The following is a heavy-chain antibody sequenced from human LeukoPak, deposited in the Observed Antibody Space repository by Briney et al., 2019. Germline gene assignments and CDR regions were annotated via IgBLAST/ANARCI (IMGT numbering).Heavy chain of an antibody. J-gene: IGHJ4*02. CDR3: ARDSSSFLPSLDY. D-gene: IGHD6-6*01. Sequence: GGSLRLSCAASGFTFSSYAMHWVHQAPGKGLEWVAVISYDGSNKYYADSVKGRFTISRDNSKNTLYLQMNSLRAEDTAVYYCARDSSSFLPSLDYWGQGTLVTVSS. CDR1: GFTFSSYA. CDR2: ISYDGSNK. V-gene: IGHV3-30*01.